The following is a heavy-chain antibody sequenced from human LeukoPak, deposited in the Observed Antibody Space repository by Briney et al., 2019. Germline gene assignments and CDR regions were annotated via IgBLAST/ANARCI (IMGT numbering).Heavy chain of an antibody. CDR3: AELGITMIGGV. J-gene: IGHJ6*04. CDR1: GFTVSSNY. D-gene: IGHD3-10*02. V-gene: IGHV3-48*03. Sequence: PGGSLRRSCAASGFTVSSNYMNWVRQAPGKGLEWVSYISSSGSTIYYADSVKGRFTISRDNAKNSLYLQMNSLRAEDTAVYYCAELGITMIGGVWGKGTTVTISS. CDR2: ISSSGSTI.